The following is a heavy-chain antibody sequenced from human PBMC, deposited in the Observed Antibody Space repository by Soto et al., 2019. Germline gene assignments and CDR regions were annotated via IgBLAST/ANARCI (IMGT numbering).Heavy chain of an antibody. CDR2: IYPGDSDI. J-gene: IGHJ3*01. D-gene: IGHD1-1*01. Sequence: GESLKISFKGSGYSFTTHWVCWVRQMPGKGLEWMGIIYPGDSDIRYSPSFRGQVSISADKSINTAYLKWDSPKASDTALYYCARHPLSGTSTGPNGFDLCGQRTKVT. CDR1: GYSFTTHW. CDR3: ARHPLSGTSTGPNGFDL. V-gene: IGHV5-51*01.